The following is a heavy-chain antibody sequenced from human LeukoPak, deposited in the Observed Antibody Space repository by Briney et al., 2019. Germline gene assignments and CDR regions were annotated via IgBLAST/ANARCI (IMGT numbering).Heavy chain of an antibody. Sequence: SQTLSLTCTVSGDSISSGSSYWSWIRQPAGKGLEWIGRIYDSGSTNYNPSLKSRVTISADTSKNQFSLKVSSVTAADTAVYYCARHLSGSAVAADYWGQGTLVTVSS. J-gene: IGHJ4*02. CDR3: ARHLSGSAVAADY. CDR1: GDSISSGSSY. V-gene: IGHV4-61*02. D-gene: IGHD6-19*01. CDR2: IYDSGST.